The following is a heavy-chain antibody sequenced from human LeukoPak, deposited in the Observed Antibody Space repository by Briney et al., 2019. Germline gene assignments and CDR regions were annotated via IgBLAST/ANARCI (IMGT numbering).Heavy chain of an antibody. J-gene: IGHJ4*02. D-gene: IGHD3-3*01. CDR2: ISGSGGST. Sequence: TGGSLRLSCAASGFTFSSYAMSWVRQTPGKGLEWVSAISGSGGSTYYADSVKGRFTISRDKSKDTLYLQMNSLRAEDTAVYYCARVLANYFDYWGQGTLVTVSS. CDR1: GFTFSSYA. V-gene: IGHV3-23*01. CDR3: ARVLANYFDY.